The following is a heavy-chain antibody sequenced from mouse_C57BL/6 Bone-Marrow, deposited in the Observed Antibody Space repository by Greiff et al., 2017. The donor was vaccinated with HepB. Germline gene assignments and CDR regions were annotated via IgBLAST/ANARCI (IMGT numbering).Heavy chain of an antibody. V-gene: IGHV5-17*01. Sequence: EVKLMESGGGLVKPGGSLKLSCAASGFTFSDYGMHWVRQAPEKGLEWVAYISSGSSTIYYADTVKGRFTISRDNAKNTLFLQMTSLRSEDTAMYYCARGRTAQSFDYWGQVTTLTVSS. J-gene: IGHJ2*01. CDR1: GFTFSDYG. CDR3: ARGRTAQSFDY. D-gene: IGHD3-2*02. CDR2: ISSGSSTI.